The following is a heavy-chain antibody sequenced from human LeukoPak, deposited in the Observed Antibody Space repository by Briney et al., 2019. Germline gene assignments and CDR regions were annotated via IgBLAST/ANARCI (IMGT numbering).Heavy chain of an antibody. V-gene: IGHV4-34*01. D-gene: IGHD6-19*01. CDR3: GVAVAGTGDNWFDP. CDR1: GGSFSGYY. Sequence: PSETLSLTCAVYGGSFSGYYWGWIRQPPGKGLEWIGSIYYSGSTYYNPSLKSRVTISVDTSKNQFSLKLSSVTAADTAVYYCGVAVAGTGDNWFDPWGQGTLVTVSS. CDR2: IYYSGST. J-gene: IGHJ5*02.